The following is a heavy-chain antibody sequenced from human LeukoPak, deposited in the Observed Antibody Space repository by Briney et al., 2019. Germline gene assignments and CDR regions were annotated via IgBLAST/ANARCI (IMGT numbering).Heavy chain of an antibody. D-gene: IGHD6-19*01. J-gene: IGHJ6*02. CDR2: IYPGDSDT. Sequence: ESLKISCKGSGYSCTSYWIGWVRQMPGKLLEWMGIIYPGDSDTRYSPSFQGQVTISADKSISTAYLQWSSLKASDTAMYYCARHSSSGWHNYYYYGMDVWGQGTTVTVSS. CDR3: ARHSSSGWHNYYYYGMDV. CDR1: GYSCTSYW. V-gene: IGHV5-51*01.